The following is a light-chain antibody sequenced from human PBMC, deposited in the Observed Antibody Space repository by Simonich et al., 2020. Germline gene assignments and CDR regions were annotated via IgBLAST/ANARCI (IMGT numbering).Light chain of an antibody. CDR3: SSYTSSSTRV. V-gene: IGLV2-14*01. J-gene: IGLJ3*02. CDR1: SSDVGGYNY. CDR2: DVS. Sequence: QSALTQPASVSGSPGQSITISCTGTSSDVGGYNYVSWYQQHPGKAHKLMIYDVSKRPSWVSNRFSGSKSGNTASLTISGLQAEDEADYYCSSYTSSSTRVFGGGTKLTVL.